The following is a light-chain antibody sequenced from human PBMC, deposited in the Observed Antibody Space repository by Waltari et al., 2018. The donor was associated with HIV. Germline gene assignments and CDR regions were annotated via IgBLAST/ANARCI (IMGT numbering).Light chain of an antibody. J-gene: IGKJ4*01. Sequence: EIVLTQSPATLSLSPGQRATRTCRASQSIYVHLGWYQHKPGQPPRLLVYDSSMRVTDIPARFSGSGSGANFTLTISSLEPEDFAVYYCQHRSSWPPTFGGGTRIEI. V-gene: IGKV3-11*01. CDR1: QSIYVH. CDR3: QHRSSWPPT. CDR2: DSS.